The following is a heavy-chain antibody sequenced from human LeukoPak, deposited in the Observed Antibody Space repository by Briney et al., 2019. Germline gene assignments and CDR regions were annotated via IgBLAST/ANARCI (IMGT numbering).Heavy chain of an antibody. CDR3: ARATDYYYYYMDV. CDR2: IYYSGST. D-gene: IGHD4-17*01. CDR1: GGSISSSSYY. Sequence: SETLPLTCTVSGGSISSSSYYWGWIRQPPGKGLEWIGSIYYSGSTYYNPSLKSRVTISVDTSKNQFSLKLSSVTAADTAVYYCARATDYYYYYMDVWGKGTTVTVS. J-gene: IGHJ6*03. V-gene: IGHV4-39*01.